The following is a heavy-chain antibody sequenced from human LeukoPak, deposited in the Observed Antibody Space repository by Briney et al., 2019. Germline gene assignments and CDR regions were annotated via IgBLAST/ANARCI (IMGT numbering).Heavy chain of an antibody. Sequence: GGSLRLSCAASGFTFSSYSMNWVRQAPGKGLEWVSYISSSGSTIYYADSVKGRFTISRDNAKNSLYLQMNSLRAEDTAVYYCAAYCSGGSCYLDYWGQGTLVTVSS. CDR3: AAYCSGGSCYLDY. D-gene: IGHD2-15*01. J-gene: IGHJ4*02. CDR2: ISSSGSTI. CDR1: GFTFSSYS. V-gene: IGHV3-48*04.